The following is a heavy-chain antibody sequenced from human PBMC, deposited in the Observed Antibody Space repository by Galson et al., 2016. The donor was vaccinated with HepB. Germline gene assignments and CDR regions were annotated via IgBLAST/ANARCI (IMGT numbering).Heavy chain of an antibody. D-gene: IGHD3-10*01. CDR1: GFTFSSYG. J-gene: IGHJ4*02. CDR3: AKDDTGSWFDY. CDR2: IHDNGGTT. V-gene: IGHV3-23*01. Sequence: SLRLSCAASGFTFSSYGMSWVRQAPGKGLEWVSTIHDNGGTTYYADSVKGRFTISRDNSKNTLYLQLNILRAEDTARYYWAKDDTGSWFDYWGQGTLVTVSS.